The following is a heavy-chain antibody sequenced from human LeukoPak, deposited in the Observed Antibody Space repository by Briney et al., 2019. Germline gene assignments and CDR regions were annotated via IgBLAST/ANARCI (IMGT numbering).Heavy chain of an antibody. Sequence: GGSLRLSCAASGFTFSSYAMSWVRQAPGKGLEWVSAISGSGGSTYYADSVKGRFTISRDNSKNTLYLQMNSLRAEDTAVYYCARRRSSTQEFDPWGQGTLVIVSS. V-gene: IGHV3-23*01. CDR3: ARRRSSTQEFDP. CDR1: GFTFSSYA. D-gene: IGHD2-2*01. CDR2: ISGSGGST. J-gene: IGHJ5*02.